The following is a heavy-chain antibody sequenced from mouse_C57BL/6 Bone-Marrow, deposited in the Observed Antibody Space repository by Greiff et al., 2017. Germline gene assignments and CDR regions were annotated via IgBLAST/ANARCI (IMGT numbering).Heavy chain of an antibody. CDR1: GYTFTSYW. CDR3: TEDSSGYGWFAY. D-gene: IGHD3-2*02. J-gene: IGHJ3*01. V-gene: IGHV1-5*01. CDR2: IYPGNSDT. Sequence: EVQLQESGTVLARPGASVKMSCKTSGYTFTSYWMHWVKQRPGQGLEWIGAIYPGNSDTSHNQKFKGKAKLTAVTSASTAYMELSSLTNEDSAVYFCTEDSSGYGWFAYWGQGTLVTVSA.